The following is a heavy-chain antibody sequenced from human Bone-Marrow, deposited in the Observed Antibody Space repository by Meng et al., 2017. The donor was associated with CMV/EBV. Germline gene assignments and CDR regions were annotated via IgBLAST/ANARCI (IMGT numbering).Heavy chain of an antibody. CDR3: ARGRGIVGTIVQYYFDY. CDR2: ISSSSGYI. V-gene: IGHV3-21*01. CDR1: RFTFSGYN. Sequence: GESLKISCAASRFTFSGYNMNWVRQAPGKGLEWVSSISSSSGYIYYADSVKGRFTISRDNAKNSLYLQMNSPRAEDTAVYYCARGRGIVGTIVQYYFDYWGQGTLVTVSS. D-gene: IGHD5-12*01. J-gene: IGHJ4*02.